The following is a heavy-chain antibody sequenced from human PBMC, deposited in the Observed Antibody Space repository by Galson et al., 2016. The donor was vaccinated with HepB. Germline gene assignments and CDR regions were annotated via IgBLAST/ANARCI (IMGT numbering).Heavy chain of an antibody. Sequence: SLRLSCAASGFTFSNYGMSWVRQAPGKGLEWVSGVSGSAGRTYYADSVKGRFTISRDNSKNTLSLQMNSLTAEDTALYYCAKLWGPDLITGSTFFDCWGQGTRVTVSS. J-gene: IGHJ4*02. CDR1: GFTFSNYG. CDR2: VSGSAGRT. D-gene: IGHD1-7*01. V-gene: IGHV3-23*01. CDR3: AKLWGPDLITGSTFFDC.